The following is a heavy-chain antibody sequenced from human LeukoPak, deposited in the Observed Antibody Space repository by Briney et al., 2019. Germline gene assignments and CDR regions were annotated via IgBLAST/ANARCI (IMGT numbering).Heavy chain of an antibody. CDR2: ISSSSSYI. J-gene: IGHJ4*02. V-gene: IGHV3-21*01. D-gene: IGHD2-8*01. Sequence: GGSLRLSCAVSGFTFSSYSMNWVRQAPGKGLEWVSSISSSSSYIYYADSVEGRLTISRDNAKNSLYLQMNSLRAEDTAVYYCARDKAKWSGDWGQGTLVTVSS. CDR3: ARDKAKWSGD. CDR1: GFTFSSYS.